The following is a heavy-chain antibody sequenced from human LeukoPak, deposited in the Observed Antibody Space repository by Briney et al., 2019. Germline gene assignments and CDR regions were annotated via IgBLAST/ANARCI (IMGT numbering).Heavy chain of an antibody. D-gene: IGHD4/OR15-4a*01. CDR3: ARTDLTGFDY. Sequence: SETLSLTCTVSGGSITSDYWSWIRQPPGKGLESIGYIYYSGSTNYNPSLKSRVTISVDTSKNQFSLKLSSVTAADTAVYYCARTDLTGFDYWGQGTLVTVSS. J-gene: IGHJ4*02. CDR1: GGSITSDY. V-gene: IGHV4-59*01. CDR2: IYYSGST.